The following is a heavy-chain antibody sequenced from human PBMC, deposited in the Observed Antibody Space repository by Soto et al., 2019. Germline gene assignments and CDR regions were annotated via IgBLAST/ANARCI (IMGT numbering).Heavy chain of an antibody. CDR1: GGSFSNYY. V-gene: IGHV4-4*07. D-gene: IGHD2-2*01. CDR3: ATGRSEVVPGAMDT. J-gene: IGHJ5*02. CDR2: IYPTGST. Sequence: PSETLSLTCTVSGGSFSNYYCNWVRKSAGKGLEWIGRIYPTGSTTYNPSLKSRLTMSVDTSKNQFSLRLTSMTAADTAVYYCATGRSEVVPGAMDTWGQGTLVTV.